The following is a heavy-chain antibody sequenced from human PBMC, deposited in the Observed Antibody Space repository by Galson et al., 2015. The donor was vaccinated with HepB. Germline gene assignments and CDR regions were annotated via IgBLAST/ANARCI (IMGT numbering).Heavy chain of an antibody. CDR1: GFTFSSYG. V-gene: IGHV3-30*03. CDR3: ARVAVAATGSVWFDP. Sequence: SLRLSCAASGFTFSSYGMHWVRQAPGKGLEWVAVISYDGSNKYYADSVRGRFTISRDNSKNSLYLQMNSLRAEDTAVYYCARVAVAATGSVWFDPWGQGTLVTVSS. CDR2: ISYDGSNK. J-gene: IGHJ5*02. D-gene: IGHD2-15*01.